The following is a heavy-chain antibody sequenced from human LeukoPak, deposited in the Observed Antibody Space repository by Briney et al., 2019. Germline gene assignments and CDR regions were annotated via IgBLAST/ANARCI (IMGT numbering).Heavy chain of an antibody. D-gene: IGHD3-3*01. Sequence: QPGGSLRLSCAASGFTFSSYEMNWVRQAPGKGLEWVAVISYDGSNKYYADSVKGRFTISRDNSKNTLYLQMNSLRAEDTAVYYCARDRDSRSIFYIFDYWGQGTLVTVSS. CDR1: GFTFSSYE. CDR3: ARDRDSRSIFYIFDY. CDR2: ISYDGSNK. V-gene: IGHV3-30*04. J-gene: IGHJ4*02.